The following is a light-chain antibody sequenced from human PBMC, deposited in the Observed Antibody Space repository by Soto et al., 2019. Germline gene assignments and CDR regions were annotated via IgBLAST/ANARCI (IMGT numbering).Light chain of an antibody. J-gene: IGLJ1*01. CDR2: DNN. CDR1: SSNIRNNY. V-gene: IGLV1-51*01. CDR3: GTWDSSLSAYV. Sequence: QSVLTQPPSVSAAPRQKVTISCSGSSSNIRNNYVSWYQQLPGTAPKLLIYDNNKRPPGIPDRFSGSKSGTSATLGITGLQTGDEADYYCGTWDSSLSAYVFGTGTKLTVL.